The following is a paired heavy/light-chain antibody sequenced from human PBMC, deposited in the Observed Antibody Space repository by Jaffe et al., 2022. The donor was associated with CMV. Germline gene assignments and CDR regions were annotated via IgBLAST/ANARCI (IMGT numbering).Light chain of an antibody. V-gene: IGKV1-5*03. J-gene: IGKJ1*01. CDR2: KAS. Sequence: DIQMTQSPSTLSASVGDRVTITCRASQSISSWLAWYQQKPGKAPKLLIYKASSLESGVPSRFSGSGSGTEFTLTISSLQPDDFATYYCQQYNSYLPWTFGQGTKVEIK. CDR3: QQYNSYLPWT. CDR1: QSISSW.
Heavy chain of an antibody. CDR3: ARVPMVRGVIIDPNSPGFYDFDY. Sequence: EVQLVQSGAEVKKPGESLRISCKGSGYSFTSYWISWVRQMPGKGLEWMGRIDPSDSYTNYSPSFQGHVTISADKSISTAYLQWSSLKASDTAMYYCARVPMVRGVIIDPNSPGFYDFDYWGQGTLVTVSS. CDR1: GYSFTSYW. V-gene: IGHV5-10-1*03. CDR2: IDPSDSYT. D-gene: IGHD3-10*01. J-gene: IGHJ4*02.